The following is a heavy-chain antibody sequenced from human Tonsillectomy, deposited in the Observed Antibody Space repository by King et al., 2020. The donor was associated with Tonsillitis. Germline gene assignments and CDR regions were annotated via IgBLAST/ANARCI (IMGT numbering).Heavy chain of an antibody. V-gene: IGHV4-34*01. Sequence: VQLQQWGAGLLKPSETLSLTCAVYGGSFSGYYWSWIRQPPGKGLGWIGEINHSGSTNYNPSLKSRVTVSVDTSKNQFSLKLSSVTAADTAVYYCAREGGDWNPMFDYWGQGTLVTVSS. CDR3: AREGGDWNPMFDY. J-gene: IGHJ4*02. CDR2: INHSGST. CDR1: GGSFSGYY. D-gene: IGHD2-21*02.